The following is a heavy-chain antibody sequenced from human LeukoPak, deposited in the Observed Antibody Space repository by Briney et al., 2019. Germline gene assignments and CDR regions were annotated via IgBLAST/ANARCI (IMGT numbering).Heavy chain of an antibody. Sequence: ASVKVSCKASGYTFTGYYMHWVRQAPGQGLEWMGWISAYNGNTNYAQKLQGRVTMTTDTSTSTAYMELRSLRSDDTAVYYCASSRSIAARTGFDYWGQGTLVTVSS. CDR2: ISAYNGNT. V-gene: IGHV1-18*04. D-gene: IGHD6-6*01. CDR3: ASSRSIAARTGFDY. CDR1: GYTFTGYY. J-gene: IGHJ4*02.